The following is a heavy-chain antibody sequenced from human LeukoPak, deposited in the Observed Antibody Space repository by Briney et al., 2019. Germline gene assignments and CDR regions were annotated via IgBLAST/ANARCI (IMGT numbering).Heavy chain of an antibody. CDR2: ISGSGGGT. CDR1: GFTFSSYA. J-gene: IGHJ4*02. D-gene: IGHD3-22*01. Sequence: PGGSLRLSCAASGFTFSSYAMSWVRQAPGKGLEWVSAISGSGGGTYYADSVKGRFTISRDNSKNTLYLQMNSLRAEDTAVYYCAKVVVITFGEFDYWGQGTLVTVSS. V-gene: IGHV3-23*01. CDR3: AKVVVITFGEFDY.